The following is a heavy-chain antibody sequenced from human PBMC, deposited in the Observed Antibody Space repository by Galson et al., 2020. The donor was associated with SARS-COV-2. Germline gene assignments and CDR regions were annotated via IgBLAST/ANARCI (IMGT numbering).Heavy chain of an antibody. CDR2: IYPHDSDT. Sequence: GESLKISCKASGFSFTTYWIGWVRQMPGKGLEYMGIIYPHDSDTRYSPAFQDQVTISADKSITTAFLQWSSLRASDTVMYYCARGTDTHFDFWGQGSLVTVSS. J-gene: IGHJ4*02. V-gene: IGHV5-51*01. CDR3: ARGTDTHFDF. CDR1: GFSFTTYW.